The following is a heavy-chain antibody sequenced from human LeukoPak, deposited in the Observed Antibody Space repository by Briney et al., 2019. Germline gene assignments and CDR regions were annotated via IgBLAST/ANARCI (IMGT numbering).Heavy chain of an antibody. CDR2: IYYSGST. D-gene: IGHD3-9*01. CDR3: ARDVVHYDILTGRGYYYYMDV. J-gene: IGHJ6*03. Sequence: SETLSLTCAVYGGSFSGYYWSWIRQPPGKGLEWIGYIYYSGSTNYNPSLKSRVTISVDTSKNQFSLKLSSVTAADTAVYYCARDVVHYDILTGRGYYYYMDVWGKGTTVTISS. V-gene: IGHV4-59*01. CDR1: GGSFSGYY.